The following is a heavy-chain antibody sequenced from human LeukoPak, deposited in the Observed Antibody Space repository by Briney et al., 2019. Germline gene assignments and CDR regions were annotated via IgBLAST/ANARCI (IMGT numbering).Heavy chain of an antibody. V-gene: IGHV4-39*01. D-gene: IGHD3-3*01. CDR3: ARSRSLRFLEWLGNFDY. CDR2: IYYSGST. CDR1: GGSISSSSYY. Sequence: SETLSLTCTVSGGSISSSSYYWGWIRQPPGKGLEWIGSIYYSGSTNYNPSLKSRVTISVDTSKNQFSLKLSSVTAADTAVYYCARSRSLRFLEWLGNFDYWGQGTLVTVSS. J-gene: IGHJ4*02.